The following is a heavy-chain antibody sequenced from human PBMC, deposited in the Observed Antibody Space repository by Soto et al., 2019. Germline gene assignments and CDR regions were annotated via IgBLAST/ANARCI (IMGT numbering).Heavy chain of an antibody. Sequence: PGGSLRLSCAAYGFTFSSYAMSWVRQAPGKGLEWVSVIGGGGATANYADSVKGRFIISGDNSKNTLYLQMNSLRAEDTAVYYCAKDGVVAATYTSYYYFGMDVWGQETTVTVSS. D-gene: IGHD2-15*01. J-gene: IGHJ6*02. CDR1: GFTFSSYA. CDR3: AKDGVVAATYTSYYYFGMDV. CDR2: IGGGGATA. V-gene: IGHV3-23*01.